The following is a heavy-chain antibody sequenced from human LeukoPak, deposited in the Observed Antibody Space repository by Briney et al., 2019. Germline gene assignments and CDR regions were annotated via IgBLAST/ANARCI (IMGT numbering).Heavy chain of an antibody. CDR1: GYSFNSYW. J-gene: IGHJ6*02. D-gene: IGHD5-24*01. Sequence: SGESLKLSCKGSGYSFNSYWIGWVRQMPGKGLEWMGIIYPRDSDTRYSPSFQGQVTISVDKSTTTAYLQWSSLKASDTAMYYCARRRDSMDIWGQGTTVTVSS. V-gene: IGHV5-51*01. CDR3: ARRRDSMDI. CDR2: IYPRDSDT.